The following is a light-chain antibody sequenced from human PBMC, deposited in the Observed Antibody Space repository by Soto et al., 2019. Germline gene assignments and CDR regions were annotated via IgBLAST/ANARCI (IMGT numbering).Light chain of an antibody. J-gene: IGKJ1*01. Sequence: EVMMTQSPDTLSVSPGETATLSCRASRSLSSNLAWYQQKPGQVPRLLIYDASTRATGIPGRFSGSGSGTEFSLTISSLQSEDSAVYYCQEYNNWPPWTFGQGTKVDIK. CDR2: DAS. CDR3: QEYNNWPPWT. V-gene: IGKV3-15*01. CDR1: RSLSSN.